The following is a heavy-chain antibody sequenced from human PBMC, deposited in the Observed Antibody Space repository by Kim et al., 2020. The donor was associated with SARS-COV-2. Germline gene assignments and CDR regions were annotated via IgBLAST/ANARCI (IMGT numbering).Heavy chain of an antibody. V-gene: IGHV4-39*01. D-gene: IGHD3-16*02. J-gene: IGHJ4*02. Sequence: IGSIYYSGSTSYNPSLKSRVTISVDTSKNQFSLKLSSVTAADTAVYYCARQRPPFYDYVWGSYRYPFDYWGQGTLVTVSS. CDR2: IYYSGST. CDR3: ARQRPPFYDYVWGSYRYPFDY.